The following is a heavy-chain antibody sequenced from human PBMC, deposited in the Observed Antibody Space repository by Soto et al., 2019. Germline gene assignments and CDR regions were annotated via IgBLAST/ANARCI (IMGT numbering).Heavy chain of an antibody. CDR2: VSASGSIT. Sequence: EVQVLESGGGLVQPGGSLRLSCAASGFTFSSYDMNRVRQAPGKGLEWVSGVSASGSITSYADSAKGRFTISRDNAKNTVFLQMTGLRAEDTAVYFCAKGDCSGGRCYRGFDYWGQGTLVTVSS. J-gene: IGHJ4*02. CDR3: AKGDCSGGRCYRGFDY. V-gene: IGHV3-23*01. CDR1: GFTFSSYD. D-gene: IGHD2-15*01.